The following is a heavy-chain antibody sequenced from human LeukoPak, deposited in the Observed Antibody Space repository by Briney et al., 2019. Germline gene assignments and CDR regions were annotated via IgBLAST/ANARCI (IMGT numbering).Heavy chain of an antibody. CDR2: IKQDGSEK. V-gene: IGHV3-7*01. CDR3: ARVRFSCLFDY. D-gene: IGHD3-3*01. CDR1: GFTFSSYW. J-gene: IGHJ4*02. Sequence: GGSLRLSCTASGFTFSSYWMSWVRQAPGKGLEWVANIKQDGSEKYYVDSVKGRFTISRDNAKNSLYLQMNSLRAEDTAVYYCARVRFSCLFDYWGQGTLVTVSS.